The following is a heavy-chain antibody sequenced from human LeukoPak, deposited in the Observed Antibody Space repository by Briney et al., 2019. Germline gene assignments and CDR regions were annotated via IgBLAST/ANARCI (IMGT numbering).Heavy chain of an antibody. Sequence: GGSLRLSCAASGFTFSSYAMHWVRQAPGKGLEWVAVISYDGTNKYYADSVKGRFTISRDNSKNTLYLQMNSLRAEDTAVYYCAKEVGIAARVDYWGQGTLVTVSS. D-gene: IGHD6-13*01. J-gene: IGHJ4*02. V-gene: IGHV3-30*04. CDR3: AKEVGIAARVDY. CDR1: GFTFSSYA. CDR2: ISYDGTNK.